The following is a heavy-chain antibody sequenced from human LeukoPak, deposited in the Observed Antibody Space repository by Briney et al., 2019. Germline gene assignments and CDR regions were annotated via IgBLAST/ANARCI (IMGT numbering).Heavy chain of an antibody. CDR2: ISWNSGSI. CDR1: GFTFDDYA. CDR3: AKDRSLGY. V-gene: IGHV3-9*01. Sequence: GGSLRLSCAASGFTFDDYAMHWVRQAPGKGLEWVSGISWNSGSIGYADSVKGRFTISRDKAKNSLYLQMNSLRAEDTALYYCAKDRSLGYWGQGTLVTVSS. J-gene: IGHJ4*02.